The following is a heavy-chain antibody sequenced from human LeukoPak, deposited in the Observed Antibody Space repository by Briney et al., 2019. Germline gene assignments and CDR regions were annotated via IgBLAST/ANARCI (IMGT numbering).Heavy chain of an antibody. CDR2: ISSSSSYI. Sequence: GGALPLSCAASRFTFSSYSMNWVRQALGKGLEWVSSISSSSSYIYYADSVKGRFTISRDNAKNSLYLQMNSLRAEDTAVYYCARDAPSWLGYFDYCGQGTLVTVSS. J-gene: IGHJ4*02. CDR3: ARDAPSWLGYFDY. V-gene: IGHV3-21*01. CDR1: RFTFSSYS. D-gene: IGHD6-19*01.